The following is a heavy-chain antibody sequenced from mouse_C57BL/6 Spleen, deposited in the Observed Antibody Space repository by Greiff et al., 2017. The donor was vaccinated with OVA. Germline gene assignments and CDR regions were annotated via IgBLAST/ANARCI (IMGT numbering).Heavy chain of an antibody. D-gene: IGHD2-1*01. Sequence: EVKLVESGEGLVKPGGSLKLSCAASGFTFSSYAMSWVRQTPEKRLEWVAYISSGGDYIYYADTVKGRFTISRDNARNTLYLQMSSLKSEDTAMYYCTRDYYGGAMDYWGQGTSVTVSS. CDR2: ISSGGDYI. CDR1: GFTFSSYA. CDR3: TRDYYGGAMDY. V-gene: IGHV5-9-1*02. J-gene: IGHJ4*01.